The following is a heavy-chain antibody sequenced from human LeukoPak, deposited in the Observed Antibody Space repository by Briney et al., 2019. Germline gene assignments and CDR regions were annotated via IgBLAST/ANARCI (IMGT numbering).Heavy chain of an antibody. CDR2: INPSGGST. J-gene: IGHJ5*02. Sequence: ASVKVSCKASGGTFSSYAISWVRRAPGQGLEWMGTINPSGGSTSYAQKFQGRVTMTRDMSTSTVYMELSSLRSEDTAVYYCAREGGGNPEYNWFDPWGQGTLVIVSS. V-gene: IGHV1-46*01. CDR1: GGTFSSYA. CDR3: AREGGGNPEYNWFDP. D-gene: IGHD4-23*01.